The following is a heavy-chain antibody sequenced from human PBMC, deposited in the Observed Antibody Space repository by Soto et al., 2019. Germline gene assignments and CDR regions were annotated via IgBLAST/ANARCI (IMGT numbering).Heavy chain of an antibody. Sequence: QVQLQESGPGLVKPSETLSLTCSVSGGSISSYFWSWIRQPPGKGLEWIGNIHYTGGTKYNPSLESRVTLSVDPPTNHFSLKLSSLTAADTAVYYCASESSSAFFDYWGQGALVTVSS. CDR3: ASESSSAFFDY. D-gene: IGHD6-6*01. J-gene: IGHJ4*02. CDR1: GGSISSYF. CDR2: IHYTGGT. V-gene: IGHV4-59*01.